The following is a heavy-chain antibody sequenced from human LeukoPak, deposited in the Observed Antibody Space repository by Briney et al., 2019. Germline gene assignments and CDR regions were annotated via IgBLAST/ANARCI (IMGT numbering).Heavy chain of an antibody. CDR3: AREAKYYYGSGSYRRPGGNWFDP. CDR1: GFTFSSYS. D-gene: IGHD3-10*01. V-gene: IGHV3-21*01. J-gene: IGHJ5*02. Sequence: PGGSLRLSCAASGFTFSSYSMNWVRQAPGKGLEWVSSISSSSSYIYYADSVKGRFIISRDNAKNSLYLQMNSLRAEDTAVYYCAREAKYYYGSGSYRRPGGNWFDPWGQGTLVTVSS. CDR2: ISSSSSYI.